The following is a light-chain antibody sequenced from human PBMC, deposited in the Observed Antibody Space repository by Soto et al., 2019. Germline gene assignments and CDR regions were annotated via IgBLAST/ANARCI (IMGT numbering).Light chain of an antibody. CDR1: QSVSSK. CDR3: HQYNHWLTWT. V-gene: IGKV3-15*01. CDR2: SAS. Sequence: EIVMTQSPATLSLSPGQRATLSCRASQSVSSKLAWYQQRPGQAPRLLIYSASARATGIPARFSGSGSGTEFTLTISSLQSEDFAVYYCHQYNHWLTWTFGQGTKVESK. J-gene: IGKJ1*01.